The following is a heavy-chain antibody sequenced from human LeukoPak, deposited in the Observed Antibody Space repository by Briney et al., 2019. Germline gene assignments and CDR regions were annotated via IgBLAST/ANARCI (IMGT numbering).Heavy chain of an antibody. CDR1: GGSISSYY. Sequence: TSETPSLTCTVSGGSISSYYWSWIRQPPGKGLEWIGYIYSSGSTNYNPSLKSRLTISVDTSKNQFSLKLSSVTAADTAVYYCARVAALGHFDYWGQGTLVTVSS. CDR2: IYSSGST. J-gene: IGHJ4*02. D-gene: IGHD3-16*01. V-gene: IGHV4-59*01. CDR3: ARVAALGHFDY.